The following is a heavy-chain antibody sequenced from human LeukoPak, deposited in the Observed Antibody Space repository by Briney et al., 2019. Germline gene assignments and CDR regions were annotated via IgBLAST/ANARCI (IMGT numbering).Heavy chain of an antibody. J-gene: IGHJ4*02. CDR1: GGSFSGYY. V-gene: IGHV4-34*01. CDR3: ARGLFYSKIFDY. Sequence: PSQTLSLTYAAYGGSFSGYYCSWIRQPPVKGLEWIGEMNHSGSTNYNPSLKSRVTISVDTSKNQFSLKLSSVTAADTAVYYCARGLFYSKIFDYWGQGSLVTVSS. CDR2: MNHSGST. D-gene: IGHD4-11*01.